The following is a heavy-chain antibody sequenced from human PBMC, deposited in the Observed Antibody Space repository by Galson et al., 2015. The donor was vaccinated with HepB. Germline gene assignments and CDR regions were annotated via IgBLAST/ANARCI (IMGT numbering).Heavy chain of an antibody. CDR3: ARGAFYSSTFYYYGLDV. CDR1: GFTFSSYA. J-gene: IGHJ6*02. CDR2: ISYDGSNK. V-gene: IGHV3-30*04. D-gene: IGHD6-13*01. Sequence: SLRLSCADSGFTFSSYAMHWARPAPGKGLEWVAVISYDGSNKYYADSVKGRFTTSRDNSKNTLYLQMNSLRAEDTAVYYCARGAFYSSTFYYYGLDVWGQGTTVTFSS.